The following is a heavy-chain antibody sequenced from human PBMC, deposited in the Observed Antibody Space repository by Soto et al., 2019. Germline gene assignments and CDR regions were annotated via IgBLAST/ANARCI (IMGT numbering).Heavy chain of an antibody. J-gene: IGHJ4*02. CDR2: IFPTGPT. V-gene: IGHV4-4*09. D-gene: IGHD3-22*01. Sequence: QVQLQESGPGLVRPSETLSLTCSVSGDSMNSEYWTWIRQTPGKGLEWIGYIFPTGPTNYNPSLKSRVIISVDRSKNQFSLDLFSVTAADTAIYYCARCMGYDDSGRFDPTFDRWGQGTRVTVSS. CDR1: GDSMNSEY. CDR3: ARCMGYDDSGRFDPTFDR.